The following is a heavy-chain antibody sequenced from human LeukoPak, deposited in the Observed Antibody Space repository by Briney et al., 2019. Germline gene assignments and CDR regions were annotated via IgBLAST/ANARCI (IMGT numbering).Heavy chain of an antibody. CDR3: AREELPNSYYFDY. V-gene: IGHV5-51*01. J-gene: IGHJ4*02. CDR1: GYSFTSYW. Sequence: GESLKISCKGSGYSFTSYWIGWVRQMPGKGLECMGIIYPGDSDTRYSPSFQGQVTISADKSISTAYLQWSSLKASDTAMYYCAREELPNSYYFDYWGQGTLVTVSS. D-gene: IGHD1-26*01. CDR2: IYPGDSDT.